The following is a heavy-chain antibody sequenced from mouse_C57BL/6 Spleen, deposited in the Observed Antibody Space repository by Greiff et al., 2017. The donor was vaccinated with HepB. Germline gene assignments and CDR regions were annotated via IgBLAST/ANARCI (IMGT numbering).Heavy chain of an antibody. CDR1: GYTFTSYW. CDR2: IDPSDSYT. CDR3: AISGWFAY. V-gene: IGHV1-50*01. J-gene: IGHJ3*01. D-gene: IGHD3-1*01. Sequence: QLQQPGAELVKPGASVKLSCKASGYTFTSYWMQWVKQRPGQGLEWIGEIDPSDSYTNYNQKFKGKATLTVDTSSSTAYMQLSSLTSEDSAVYYCAISGWFAYWGQGTLVTVSA.